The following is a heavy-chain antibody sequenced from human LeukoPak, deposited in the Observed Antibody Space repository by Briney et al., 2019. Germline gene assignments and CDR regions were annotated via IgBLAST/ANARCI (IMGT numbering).Heavy chain of an antibody. D-gene: IGHD3-22*01. CDR1: GFTFSSFG. V-gene: IGHV3-21*01. J-gene: IGHJ4*02. Sequence: GGSLRLSCAASGFTFSSFGMNWVRQAPGKGLEWVSSLSSSSSYIYYADSVKGRFTISRDNAKNSLYLQMNSLRAEDTAVYYCARSRYDSSGYYGIIGNWGQGTLVTVSS. CDR2: LSSSSSYI. CDR3: ARSRYDSSGYYGIIGN.